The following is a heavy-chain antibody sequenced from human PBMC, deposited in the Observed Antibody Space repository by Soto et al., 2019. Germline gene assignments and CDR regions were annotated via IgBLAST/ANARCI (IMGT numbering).Heavy chain of an antibody. CDR2: ISGSGGST. CDR1: RFIFSSYG. J-gene: IGHJ4*02. Sequence: EVQVLESGGGLIQPGGTLRLSYTASRFIFSSYGMSWVRQAPGKGLEWVSGISGSGGSTWYADSVKGRFTSSRDNSKKTLYLQMSSLRVDDTAVYYCAKSPVEYGTFDYWGQGPLVTVSS. CDR3: AKSPVEYGTFDY. V-gene: IGHV3-23*01. D-gene: IGHD4-17*01.